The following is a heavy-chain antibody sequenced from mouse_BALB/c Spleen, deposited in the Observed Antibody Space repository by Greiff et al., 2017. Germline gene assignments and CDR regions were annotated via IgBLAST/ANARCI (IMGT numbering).Heavy chain of an antibody. CDR3: TREDTTAWFAY. Sequence: EVMLVESGGGLVQPGGSMKLSCVASGFTFSNYWMNWVRQSPEKGLEWVAEIRLKSNNYATHYAESVKGRFTISRDDSKSSVYLQMNNLRAEDTGIYYCTREDTTAWFAYWGQGTLVTVSA. D-gene: IGHD1-1*01. CDR2: IRLKSNNYAT. J-gene: IGHJ3*01. CDR1: GFTFSNYW. V-gene: IGHV6-6*02.